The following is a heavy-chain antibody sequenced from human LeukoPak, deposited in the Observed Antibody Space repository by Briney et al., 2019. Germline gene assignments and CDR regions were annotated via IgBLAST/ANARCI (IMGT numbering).Heavy chain of an antibody. V-gene: IGHV1-2*02. J-gene: IGHJ4*02. Sequence: ASVKVSCKSSGYTFTDDYIQWGRQAPGQGLEWMGWMNPNSGGTNYAQKFKGRVTMTRDTSISTAYMEVSGLRSDDTAIYFCARGLYCSDGVCHTEFDHWGQGTLVTVSS. CDR3: ARGLYCSDGVCHTEFDH. CDR2: MNPNSGGT. D-gene: IGHD2-8*01. CDR1: GYTFTDDY.